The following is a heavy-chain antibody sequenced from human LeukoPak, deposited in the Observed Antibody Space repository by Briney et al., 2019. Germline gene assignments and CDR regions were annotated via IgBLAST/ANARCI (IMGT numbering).Heavy chain of an antibody. Sequence: SETLSLTCTVSGGSISSYYWSWIRQPPGKGLEWIGYIYYSGSTNYNPSLKSRVTISVDTSKNQFSLKLSSVTAADTAVYYCAREPGYCDSSGSSLTWFDPWGQGTLVTVSS. CDR2: IYYSGST. D-gene: IGHD3-22*01. J-gene: IGHJ5*02. CDR3: AREPGYCDSSGSSLTWFDP. CDR1: GGSISSYY. V-gene: IGHV4-59*01.